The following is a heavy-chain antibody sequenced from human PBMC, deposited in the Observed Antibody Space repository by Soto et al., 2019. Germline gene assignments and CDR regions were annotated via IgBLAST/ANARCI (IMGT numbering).Heavy chain of an antibody. CDR1: GGSISSGGYY. CDR3: ARDVITMVRGVIRRNDALDI. V-gene: IGHV4-31*03. CDR2: IYYSGST. D-gene: IGHD3-10*01. J-gene: IGHJ3*02. Sequence: QVQLQESGPGLVKPSQTLSLTCTVSGGSISSGGYYWSWIRQHPGKGLEWIGYIYYSGSTYYNPSLKSRVTISVDTSKNQFSLKLSSVTAADTAVYYCARDVITMVRGVIRRNDALDIWGQGTMVTVSS.